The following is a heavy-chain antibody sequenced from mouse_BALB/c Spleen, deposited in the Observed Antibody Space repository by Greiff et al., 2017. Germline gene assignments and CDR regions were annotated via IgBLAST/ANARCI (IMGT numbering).Heavy chain of an antibody. V-gene: IGHV5-17*02. D-gene: IGHD1-1*01. Sequence: EVKLMESGGGLVQPGGSRKLSCAASGFTFSSFGMHWVRQAPEKGLEWVAYISSGSSTIYYADTVKGRFTISRDNPKNTLFLQMTSLRSEDTAMYYCARSHYYGSSLYWYFDVWGAGTTVTVAS. CDR2: ISSGSSTI. CDR1: GFTFSSFG. CDR3: ARSHYYGSSLYWYFDV. J-gene: IGHJ1*01.